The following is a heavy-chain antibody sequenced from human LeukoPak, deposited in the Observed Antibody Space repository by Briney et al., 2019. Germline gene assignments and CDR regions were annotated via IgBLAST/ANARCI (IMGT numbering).Heavy chain of an antibody. CDR1: GGSISSYY. CDR3: ARMGFDSSGYYSNDY. CDR2: IYTSGST. V-gene: IGHV4-4*07. Sequence: SETLSLTCTVSGGSISSYYWSWIRQPAGKGLEWIGRIYTSGSTNYNPSLKSRGTTSVDTSKNQFSLKLRSVTAADTDVYYCARMGFDSSGYYSNDYWGQGTLVTVSS. D-gene: IGHD3-22*01. J-gene: IGHJ4*02.